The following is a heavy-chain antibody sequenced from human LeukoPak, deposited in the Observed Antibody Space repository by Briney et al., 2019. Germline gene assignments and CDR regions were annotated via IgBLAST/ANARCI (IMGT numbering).Heavy chain of an antibody. J-gene: IGHJ5*02. CDR2: INHSGST. CDR1: GGSFSGYY. CDR3: ASSRDGYNYGGWFDP. D-gene: IGHD5-24*01. Sequence: SETLSLTCAVYGGSFSGYYWSWIRQPPGKGLEWIGEINHSGSTNYNPSLKSRVTISVDTSKNQFSLKLSSVTAADTAVYYCASSRDGYNYGGWFDPWGQATLVTVSS. V-gene: IGHV4-34*01.